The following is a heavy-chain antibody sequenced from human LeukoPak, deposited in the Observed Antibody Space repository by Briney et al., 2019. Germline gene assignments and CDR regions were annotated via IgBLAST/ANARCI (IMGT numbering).Heavy chain of an antibody. J-gene: IGHJ4*02. CDR3: ARVSSIAARPGDY. D-gene: IGHD6-6*01. V-gene: IGHV3-7*04. CDR1: GFTFSSYW. Sequence: PGGSLRLSCAASGFTFSSYWMSWVRQAPGKGLEWVANIKQDGSEKYYVDSVKGRFTISRDNAKNSLYLQMNSLRAEDTAVYYCARVSSIAARPGDYWGQGTLVTVSS. CDR2: IKQDGSEK.